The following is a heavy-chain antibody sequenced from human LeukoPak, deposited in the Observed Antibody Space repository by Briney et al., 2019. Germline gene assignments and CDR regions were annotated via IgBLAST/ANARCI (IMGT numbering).Heavy chain of an antibody. Sequence: SETLSLTCTVSGGPVSSGSYFWTWIRQSPGKRLEYVGYIYDSGRTNYNPSLKSRVTISKDTSKNQFSLKLSSVTAADTAVYYCARDRLGGYSYVYWGQGSLVTVSS. CDR1: GGPVSSGSYF. J-gene: IGHJ4*02. CDR2: IYDSGRT. CDR3: ARDRLGGYSYVY. V-gene: IGHV4-61*01. D-gene: IGHD5-12*01.